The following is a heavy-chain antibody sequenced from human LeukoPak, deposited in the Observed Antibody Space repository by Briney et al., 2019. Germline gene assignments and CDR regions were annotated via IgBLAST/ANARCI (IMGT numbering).Heavy chain of an antibody. D-gene: IGHD5-12*01. CDR1: GYTFTSYA. V-gene: IGHV1-3*01. CDR2: INAGNGNT. Sequence: ASVKVSCKASGYTFTSYAMHWVRQAPGQRLEWMGWINAGNGNTKYSQKFQGRVTITRDTSASTAYMELSSLRSEDTAVYYCARALGESGSPFDFWGKGPLVPSPQ. J-gene: IGHJ4*02. CDR3: ARALGESGSPFDF.